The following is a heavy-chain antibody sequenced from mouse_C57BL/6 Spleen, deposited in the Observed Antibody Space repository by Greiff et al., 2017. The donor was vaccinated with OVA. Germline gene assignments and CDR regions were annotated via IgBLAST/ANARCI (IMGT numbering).Heavy chain of an antibody. D-gene: IGHD1-1*01. J-gene: IGHJ4*01. V-gene: IGHV14-4*01. CDR1: GFNIKDDY. CDR3: ITGQLRTYAMDY. CDR2: IDPENGDT. Sequence: VQLQQSGAELVRPGASVKLSCTASGFNIKDDYMHWVKQRPEQGLEWIGWIDPENGDTEYASKFQGKATITADTSSNTAYLQLSSLTSEDTAVYYFITGQLRTYAMDYWGQGTSVTVSS.